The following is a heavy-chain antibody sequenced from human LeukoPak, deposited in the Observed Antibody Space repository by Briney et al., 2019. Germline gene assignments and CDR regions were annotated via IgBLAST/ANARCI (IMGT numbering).Heavy chain of an antibody. CDR3: ARGLKYPYCGGDCYSVDWFDP. Sequence: PSETLSLTCAVYGGSFSGYYWSWIRQPPGKGLEWIGEINHSGSTNYNPSLKSRVTISVDTSKNQFSLKLSSVTAADTAVYYCARGLKYPYCGGDCYSVDWFDPWGQGTLVTVSS. CDR1: GGSFSGYY. D-gene: IGHD2-21*02. CDR2: INHSGST. J-gene: IGHJ5*02. V-gene: IGHV4-34*01.